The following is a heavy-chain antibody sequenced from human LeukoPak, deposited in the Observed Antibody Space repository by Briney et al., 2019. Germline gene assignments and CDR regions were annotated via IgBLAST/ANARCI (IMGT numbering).Heavy chain of an antibody. Sequence: GGPVKVSCKASGYTFTNYDINWVRQATGQGLEWMGWMNPNSGNTGYAQKFQGRVTMTRNTSISTAYMELSSLRSEDTAVYYCARGSLDSYYYYGMDVWGQGTTVTVSS. CDR2: MNPNSGNT. D-gene: IGHD3-16*01. V-gene: IGHV1-8*01. CDR3: ARGSLDSYYYYGMDV. J-gene: IGHJ6*02. CDR1: GYTFTNYD.